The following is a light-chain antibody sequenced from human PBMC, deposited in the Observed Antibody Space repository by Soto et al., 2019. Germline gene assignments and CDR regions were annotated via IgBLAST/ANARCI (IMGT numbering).Light chain of an antibody. CDR1: SSDVGGYNY. CDR2: DVS. CDR3: SSYTSSSTLGV. V-gene: IGLV2-14*01. J-gene: IGLJ1*01. Sequence: QSVLTQPASVSGSPGQSITISCTGTSSDVGGYNYVSWYQQHPGKAPKLMIYDVSNRPSGVSNRFSGSKSGNTASLTISGLQAEDEADYYCSSYTSSSTLGVFATGPKVTVL.